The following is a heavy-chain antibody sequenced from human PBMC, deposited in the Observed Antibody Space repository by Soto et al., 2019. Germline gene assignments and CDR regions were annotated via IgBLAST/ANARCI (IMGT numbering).Heavy chain of an antibody. D-gene: IGHD3-3*01. J-gene: IGHJ3*02. CDR2: IWYDGSNK. CDR3: ARGSRHITIFGVVLNDAFDI. Sequence: QVQLVESGGGVVQPGRSLRLSCAASGFTFSSYGMHWVRQAPGKGLEWVAVIWYDGSNKYYADSVKGRFTISRDNSKNTLYLQMNSLRAEDTAVYYCARGSRHITIFGVVLNDAFDIWGQGTMVTVSS. V-gene: IGHV3-33*01. CDR1: GFTFSSYG.